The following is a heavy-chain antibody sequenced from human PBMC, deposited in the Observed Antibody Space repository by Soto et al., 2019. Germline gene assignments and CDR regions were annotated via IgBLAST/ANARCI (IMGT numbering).Heavy chain of an antibody. J-gene: IGHJ4*02. CDR2: ISSSSSYI. CDR1: GFTFSSYS. V-gene: IGHV3-21*01. Sequence: GWSLRLSCAASGFTFSSYSMNWVRQAPGKGLEWVSSISSSSSYIYYADSVKGRFTISRDNAKNSLYLQMNSLRAEDTAVYYCARDDSSSSPPHFDYWGQGTLVTVSS. CDR3: ARDDSSSSPPHFDY. D-gene: IGHD6-6*01.